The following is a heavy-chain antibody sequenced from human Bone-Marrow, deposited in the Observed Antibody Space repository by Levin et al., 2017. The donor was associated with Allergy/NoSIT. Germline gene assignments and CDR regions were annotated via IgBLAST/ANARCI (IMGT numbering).Heavy chain of an antibody. V-gene: IGHV3-21*01. CDR2: ISSTSTYT. CDR3: ARVPFVDTAMVPDY. D-gene: IGHD5-18*01. Sequence: KAGGSLRLSCAASGFTFSSYSMNWVRQAPGRGLEWVSSISSTSTYTYYADSVKGRFTVSRDNAKNSVYLQMNSLRVEDTAVYYCARVPFVDTAMVPDYWGQGTLVTVSS. J-gene: IGHJ4*02. CDR1: GFTFSSYS.